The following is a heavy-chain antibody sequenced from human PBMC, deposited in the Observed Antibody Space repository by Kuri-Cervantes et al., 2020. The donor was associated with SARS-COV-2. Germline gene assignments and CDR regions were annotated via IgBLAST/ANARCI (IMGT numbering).Heavy chain of an antibody. Sequence: GGSLRLSCEVSGFLFSASAIHWVRQGSGKGLEWVGRVRGKANNYATAYAASVKGRFTISRDDSKNTLYLQMNSLKTEDTAVYYCTTGGGNIDYFDYWGQGTLVTVSS. V-gene: IGHV3-73*01. CDR3: TTGGGNIDYFDY. D-gene: IGHD3-16*01. CDR1: GFLFSASA. J-gene: IGHJ4*02. CDR2: VRGKANNYAT.